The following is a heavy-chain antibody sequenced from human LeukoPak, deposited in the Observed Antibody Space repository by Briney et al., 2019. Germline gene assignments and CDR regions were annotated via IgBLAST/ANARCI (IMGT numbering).Heavy chain of an antibody. CDR1: GFTFSSYS. CDR2: ISSSSRYI. V-gene: IGHV3-21*01. Sequence: GGSLRLSCAASGFTFSSYSMNWVRQAPGKGLEWVSSISSSSRYIYYTDSVKGRFTISRDNAKNSLYLQMNSLRAEDTAVYYCARVLSGHFDYWAREPWSPSPQ. D-gene: IGHD3-10*01. CDR3: ARVLSGHFDY. J-gene: IGHJ4*02.